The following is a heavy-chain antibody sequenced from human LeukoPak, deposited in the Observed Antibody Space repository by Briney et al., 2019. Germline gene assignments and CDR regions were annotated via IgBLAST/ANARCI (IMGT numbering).Heavy chain of an antibody. D-gene: IGHD5-12*01. V-gene: IGHV4-59*01. CDR1: GGSISNYY. J-gene: IGHJ5*02. CDR3: ARALRSAGWFDP. Sequence: SETLSLTCTVSGGSISNYYWSWIRQPPGKGLEWIGYIYYSGSTNYNPSLKSRVTISVDTSKNQFSLKLSSVTAADTAVYYCARALRSAGWFDPWGQGTLVTVSS. CDR2: IYYSGST.